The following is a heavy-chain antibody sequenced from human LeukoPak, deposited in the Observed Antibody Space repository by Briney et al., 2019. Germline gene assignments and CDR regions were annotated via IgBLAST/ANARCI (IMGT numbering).Heavy chain of an antibody. Sequence: SVKVSCKASGGTFSSYAISWVRQAPGQGLEWMGGIIPIFGTANYAQKFQGRVTITTDECTSTAYMDLLRSEDAAVYYCARLDAFDIWGQGTMVTVSS. CDR2: IIPIFGTA. CDR3: ARLDAFDI. J-gene: IGHJ3*02. V-gene: IGHV1-69*05. CDR1: GGTFSSYA.